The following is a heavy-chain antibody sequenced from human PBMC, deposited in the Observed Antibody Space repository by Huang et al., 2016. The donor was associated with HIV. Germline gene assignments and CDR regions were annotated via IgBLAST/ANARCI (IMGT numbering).Heavy chain of an antibody. CDR3: ARQGGRVAGFLNWYPYYFDW. J-gene: IGHJ4*02. Sequence: LQESGPRLVRPAETLSATCNVADVSVVSGSVFWAWIRRAPGKGLEWIGSFHYNSGISYNPSRKGRVTISRGASRSQLSLRLTSVTAADSATYFCARQGGRVAGFLNWYPYYFDWWGRGHVVAVSS. CDR1: DVSVVSGSVF. D-gene: IGHD6-19*01. CDR2: FHYNSGI. V-gene: IGHV4-39*01.